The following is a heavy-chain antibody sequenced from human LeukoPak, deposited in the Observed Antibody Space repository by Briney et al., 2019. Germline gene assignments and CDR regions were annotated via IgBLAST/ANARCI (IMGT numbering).Heavy chain of an antibody. Sequence: SETLSLTCTVSGGSMSSFYGSWLRRPGGRGVEWIGRIYTNGSTNNNPSLKSRVTMSVDTSKKQCSLKLSSVTAADTAVYYCARDKKVRGYDGMDVWGQGTTVTVSS. D-gene: IGHD3-10*01. CDR2: IYTNGST. V-gene: IGHV4-4*07. CDR1: GGSMSSFY. J-gene: IGHJ6*02. CDR3: ARDKKVRGYDGMDV.